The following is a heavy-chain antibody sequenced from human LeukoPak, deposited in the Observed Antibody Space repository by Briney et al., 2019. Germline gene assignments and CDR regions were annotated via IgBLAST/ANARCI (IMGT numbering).Heavy chain of an antibody. D-gene: IGHD5-24*01. CDR3: ATAVAKITTVDLDY. CDR1: GYTLTELS. Sequence: ASVKVSCKVSGYTLTELSMHWVRQAPGKGLEWMGGFDPEDGETIYAQKFQGRVTVTEDTSTDTAYMELSSLRSEDTAVYYCATAVAKITTVDLDYWGQGTLVTVSS. V-gene: IGHV1-24*01. J-gene: IGHJ4*02. CDR2: FDPEDGET.